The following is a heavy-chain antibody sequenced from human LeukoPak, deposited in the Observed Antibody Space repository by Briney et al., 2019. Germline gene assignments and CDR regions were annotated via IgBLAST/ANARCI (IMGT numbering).Heavy chain of an antibody. CDR1: GGTFISYA. V-gene: IGHV1-46*01. CDR2: INPSGGST. D-gene: IGHD3-10*01. Sequence: ASVKVSCKASGGTFISYAISWVRQAPGQGLEWMGIINPSGGSTSYAQKFQGRVTMTRDTSTSTVYMELSSLRSEDTAVYYCARARVNNNWFDPWGQGTLVTVSS. CDR3: ARARVNNNWFDP. J-gene: IGHJ5*02.